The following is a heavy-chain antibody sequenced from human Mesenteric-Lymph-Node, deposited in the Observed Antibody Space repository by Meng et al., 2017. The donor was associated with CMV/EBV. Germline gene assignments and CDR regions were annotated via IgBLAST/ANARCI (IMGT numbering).Heavy chain of an antibody. J-gene: IGHJ4*02. CDR3: ARQYYDSSGYRFFDY. CDR2: ISRSSSFI. V-gene: IGHV3-21*01. Sequence: GGSLRLSCVASGFTVSNYAMHWVRQAAGKGLEWVSSISRSSSFIYYADSVKGRFTISRDNAKNSLYLHMSSLRDEDTAVYYCARQYYDSSGYRFFDYWGQGTLVTVSS. D-gene: IGHD3-22*01. CDR1: GFTVSNYA.